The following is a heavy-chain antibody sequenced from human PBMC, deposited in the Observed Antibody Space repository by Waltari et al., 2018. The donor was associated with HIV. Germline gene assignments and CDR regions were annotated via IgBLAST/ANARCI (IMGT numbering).Heavy chain of an antibody. J-gene: IGHJ5*02. D-gene: IGHD3-3*01. Sequence: EVQLVESGGGLVQPGGSLRISCAASGFTFSRYAMSWVRQAPGKGLEWVSGISASGGSTYYADSVKGRFTISRDNSKTTLYLQMNSLRAEDTAVYSCTIFGPLEDFGPWGQGTLVTVSS. CDR1: GFTFSRYA. CDR3: TIFGPLEDFGP. CDR2: ISASGGST. V-gene: IGHV3-23*04.